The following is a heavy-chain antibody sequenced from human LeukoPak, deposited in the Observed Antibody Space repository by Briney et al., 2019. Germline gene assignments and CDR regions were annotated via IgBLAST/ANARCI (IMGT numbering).Heavy chain of an antibody. CDR2: ISYDGSNK. CDR3: AKDLSIAAAGTKNYYGMDV. Sequence: GRSLRLSCAASGFTFSSYGMHWVRQAPGKGLEWVAVISYDGSNKYYADSVKGRFTISRDNSKNTLYLQMNSLRAEDTAVYYCAKDLSIAAAGTKNYYGMDVWGQGTTVTVSS. J-gene: IGHJ6*02. V-gene: IGHV3-30*18. D-gene: IGHD6-13*01. CDR1: GFTFSSYG.